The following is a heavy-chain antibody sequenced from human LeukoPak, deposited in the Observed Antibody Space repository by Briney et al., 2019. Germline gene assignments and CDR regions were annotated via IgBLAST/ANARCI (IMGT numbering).Heavy chain of an antibody. Sequence: PGRSLRLSCAASGFTFSSYGMHWVRQAPGKGLEWVANIKQDGSEKYYVDSAKGRFTISRDNAKNSLYLQMNSLRAEDTAVYYCATSPDAFDIWGQGTMVTVSS. CDR2: IKQDGSEK. CDR1: GFTFSSYG. V-gene: IGHV3-7*01. J-gene: IGHJ3*02. CDR3: ATSPDAFDI.